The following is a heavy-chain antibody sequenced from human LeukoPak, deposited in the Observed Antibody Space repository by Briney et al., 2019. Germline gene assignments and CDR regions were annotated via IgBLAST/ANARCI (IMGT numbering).Heavy chain of an antibody. CDR3: ASHDSSSCSTSTCNGFHP. CDR1: GGSISSSDYY. Sequence: PSETLSLTCTVSGGSISSSDYYWGWVRQRPGRGGEWVGSIYYSAPTSYTPSLHRRVTLSVDTSNNHSSLKLSSVTAAHTAVYYYASHDSSSCSTSTCNGFHPWGQGTLLTVSS. CDR2: IYYSAPT. V-gene: IGHV4-39*01. J-gene: IGHJ5*02. D-gene: IGHD2-2*01.